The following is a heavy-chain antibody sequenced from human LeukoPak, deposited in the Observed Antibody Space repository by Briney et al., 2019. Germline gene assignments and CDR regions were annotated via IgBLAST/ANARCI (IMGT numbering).Heavy chain of an antibody. CDR1: GFTFSSYE. CDR2: ISSSSSYI. J-gene: IGHJ3*02. Sequence: SGGSLRLSCAASGFTFSSYEMNWVRQAPGKGLEWVSSISSSSSYIYYADSVKGRFTISRDNAKNSLYLQMNSLRAEDTAVYYCARAGTAAAFDIWGQGTMVTVSS. V-gene: IGHV3-21*01. CDR3: ARAGTAAAFDI. D-gene: IGHD1-1*01.